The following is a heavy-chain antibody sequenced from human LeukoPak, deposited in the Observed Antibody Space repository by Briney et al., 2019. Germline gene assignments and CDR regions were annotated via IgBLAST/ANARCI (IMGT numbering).Heavy chain of an antibody. Sequence: SETLSLTCTVSGGSISSESFYWNWIRQPAGKGLEWIGRMYPNGNFNYNPSLKSRVTISIDTSKNQFSLKLTSVAAADTAVYYCARGAGQWLGPFDPWGQGILVTVSS. J-gene: IGHJ5*02. D-gene: IGHD6-19*01. CDR3: ARGAGQWLGPFDP. V-gene: IGHV4-61*02. CDR2: MYPNGNF. CDR1: GGSISSESFY.